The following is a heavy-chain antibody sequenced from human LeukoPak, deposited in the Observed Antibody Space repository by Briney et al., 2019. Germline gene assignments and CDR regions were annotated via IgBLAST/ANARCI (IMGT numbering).Heavy chain of an antibody. J-gene: IGHJ4*02. CDR1: GDSISSGSYY. Sequence: SQTLSLTCTVSGDSISSGSYYWSWIRQPAGKGLEWIGRIYTSGSTNYNPSLKSRVTISVDTSKNQFSLKLSSVTAADTAVYYCARLIAVAGPFDYWGQGTLVTVSS. V-gene: IGHV4-61*02. D-gene: IGHD6-19*01. CDR3: ARLIAVAGPFDY. CDR2: IYTSGST.